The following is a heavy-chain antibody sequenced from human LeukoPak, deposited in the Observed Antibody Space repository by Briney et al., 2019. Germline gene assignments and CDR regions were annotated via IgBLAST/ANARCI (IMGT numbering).Heavy chain of an antibody. J-gene: IGHJ2*01. CDR2: IYPSGST. CDR3: ARVDVSRYSSSWYYRGWYFDL. Sequence: PSETLSLTCTVSGGSINTYFWTWIRQPAGKGLQWIGRIYPSGSTNYSPSLKSRLTMSVDTSNNQFSLKLSSVTAADTAVYYCARVDVSRYSSSWYYRGWYFDLWGRGTLVTVSS. V-gene: IGHV4-4*07. CDR1: GGSINTYF. D-gene: IGHD6-13*01.